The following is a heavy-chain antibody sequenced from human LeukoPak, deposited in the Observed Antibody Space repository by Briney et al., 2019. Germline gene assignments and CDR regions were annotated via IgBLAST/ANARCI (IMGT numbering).Heavy chain of an antibody. CDR3: ATSGIAAAGQDAFDI. Sequence: EASVKVSCKVSGYTLTELSMHWVRQAPGEGLEWMGGFDPEDGETIYAQKFQGRVTMTEDTSTDTAYMELSSLRSEDTAVYYCATSGIAAAGQDAFDIWGQGTMVTVSS. CDR2: FDPEDGET. D-gene: IGHD6-13*01. CDR1: GYTLTELS. V-gene: IGHV1-24*01. J-gene: IGHJ3*02.